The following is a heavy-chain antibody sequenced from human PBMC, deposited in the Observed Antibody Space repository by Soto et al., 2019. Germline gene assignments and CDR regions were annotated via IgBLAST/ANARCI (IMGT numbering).Heavy chain of an antibody. CDR2: IIPILGIA. J-gene: IGHJ3*02. Sequence: QVQLVQSGAEVKKPGSSVKVSCKASGGTFSSYTISWVRQAPGQGLEWMGRIIPILGIANYAQKFQGRVTITADKXXSXAXXELSSLRSEDTAVYYCARATYYYDSSGYSNDAFDIWGQGTMVTVSS. D-gene: IGHD3-22*01. CDR3: ARATYYYDSSGYSNDAFDI. CDR1: GGTFSSYT. V-gene: IGHV1-69*02.